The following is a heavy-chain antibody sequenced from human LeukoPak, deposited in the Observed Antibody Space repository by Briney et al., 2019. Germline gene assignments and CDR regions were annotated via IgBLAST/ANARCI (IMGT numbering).Heavy chain of an antibody. CDR1: GGTFSSYA. J-gene: IGHJ5*02. V-gene: IGHV1-69*13. CDR3: ARDFKDSGSYNWFDP. CDR2: IIPIFGTA. D-gene: IGHD1-26*01. Sequence: SVKVSCKASGGTFSSYAISWVRQAPGQGLEWMGGIIPIFGTANYAQKFQGRVTITADESTSTAYMELSSLRSEDTAVYYCARDFKDSGSYNWFDPWGQGTLVTISS.